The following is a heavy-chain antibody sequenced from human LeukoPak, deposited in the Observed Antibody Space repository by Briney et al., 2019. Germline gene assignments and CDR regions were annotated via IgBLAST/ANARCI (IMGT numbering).Heavy chain of an antibody. CDR2: IYTSGST. CDR1: GGSISSYY. D-gene: IGHD6-19*01. CDR3: ARGRAVAGRWPSPY. Sequence: SETLSLTCTVSGGSISSYYWSWIRQPAGKGLEWIGRIYTSGSTNYNPSLKSRVTMSVDTSKNQFSLKLSSVTAADTAVYYCARGRAVAGRWPSPYWGQGTLVTVSS. J-gene: IGHJ4*02. V-gene: IGHV4-4*07.